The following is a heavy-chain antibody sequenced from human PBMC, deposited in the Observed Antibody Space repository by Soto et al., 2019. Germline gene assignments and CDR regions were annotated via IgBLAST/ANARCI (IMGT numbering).Heavy chain of an antibody. D-gene: IGHD2-15*01. J-gene: IGHJ4*02. Sequence: EVHLVESGGGLVKPGGSLRLSCAASGFTFSSFSMNWVRQAPGKGLEWVASIGGGSRYIYYADSLRGRVTVSRDNAENSLYLQMNGLRADDTAVYYCARGGPYCSGPTCYSFDYWGQGTLVTVSS. CDR2: IGGGSRYI. CDR3: ARGGPYCSGPTCYSFDY. CDR1: GFTFSSFS. V-gene: IGHV3-21*01.